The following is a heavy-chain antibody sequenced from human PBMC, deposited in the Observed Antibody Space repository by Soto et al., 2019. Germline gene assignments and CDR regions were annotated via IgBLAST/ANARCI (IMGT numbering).Heavy chain of an antibody. CDR2: IFHGGST. J-gene: IGHJ5*02. CDR1: GAPITWGDYS. V-gene: IGHV4-30-2*01. CDR3: ARGRVVVPAAVMFNCLDP. Sequence: SETLSLTCATSGAPITWGDYSWNWIRQPPGKGLEWIGYIFHGGSTYYNPSLRSRVTISVDRSRTQFSLKMISVPAADTAVYYCARGRVVVPAAVMFNCLDPWGQGALVTVSS. D-gene: IGHD2-2*01.